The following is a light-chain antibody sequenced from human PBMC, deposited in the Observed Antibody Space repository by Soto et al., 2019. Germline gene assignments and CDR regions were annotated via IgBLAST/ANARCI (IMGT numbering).Light chain of an antibody. CDR2: DAS. CDR1: QSISSY. CDR3: QQRSNWPPT. V-gene: IGKV3-11*01. J-gene: IGKJ4*01. Sequence: EIVLTQSPATLSLSPGERATLSCRASQSISSYLAWYQQKPGQAPRLLIYDASNRATGIPARFSGGGTGTDFTLTISSLVPEDFAVYYCQQRSNWPPTFGGGTKVEIK.